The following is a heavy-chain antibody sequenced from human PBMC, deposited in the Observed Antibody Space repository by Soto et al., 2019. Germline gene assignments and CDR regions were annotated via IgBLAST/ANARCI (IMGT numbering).Heavy chain of an antibody. CDR1: GGSISSYY. Sequence: QVQLQESGPGLVKPSETLSLTCTVSGGSISSYYWSWIRQPPGKGLEWIGYIYYSGSTNYNPSLKSRVTISVDTSKNQFSLKLSSVTAADTAVYYCARVATWTYGMDVWGQGTTVTVSS. V-gene: IGHV4-59*01. CDR2: IYYSGST. D-gene: IGHD1-1*01. J-gene: IGHJ6*02. CDR3: ARVATWTYGMDV.